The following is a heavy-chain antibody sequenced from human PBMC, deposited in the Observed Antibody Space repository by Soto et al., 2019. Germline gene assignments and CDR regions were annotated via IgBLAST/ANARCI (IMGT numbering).Heavy chain of an antibody. CDR2: FFYSGIT. CDR3: ARDHTYYYDSSGP. Sequence: PSETLSLTCTVSGGSITNYYWNWIRQTPGKGLEWIADFFYSGITNSNPSLRSRVTISVDTSKNQFSLKLSSVTAADTAVYYCARDHTYYYDSSGPWGQGTLVTVSS. J-gene: IGHJ5*02. V-gene: IGHV4-59*12. CDR1: GGSITNYY. D-gene: IGHD3-22*01.